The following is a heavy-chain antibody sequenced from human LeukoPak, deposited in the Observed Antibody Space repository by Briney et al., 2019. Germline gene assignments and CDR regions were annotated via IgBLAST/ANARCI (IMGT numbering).Heavy chain of an antibody. Sequence: GGSLILSCAASGFTFSSYAMSWVRQAPGKWLEWVSAISGSGGSTYYADSVKGRFTISRDNSKNTLYLQMNSLRAEDTAVYYCAKFLPTHIVVANYYFDYWGQGTLVTVSS. CDR3: AKFLPTHIVVANYYFDY. CDR1: GFTFSSYA. V-gene: IGHV3-23*01. J-gene: IGHJ4*02. CDR2: ISGSGGST. D-gene: IGHD2-21*01.